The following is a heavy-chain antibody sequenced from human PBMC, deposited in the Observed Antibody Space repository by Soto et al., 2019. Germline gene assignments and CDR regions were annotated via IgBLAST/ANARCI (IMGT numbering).Heavy chain of an antibody. CDR3: ARDGETTVVTPGGYYYYYGMDV. J-gene: IGHJ6*02. CDR2: INAGNDNT. CDR1: GYTFTSYA. V-gene: IGHV1-3*01. Sequence: ASVKVSCKXSGYTFTSYAMHWVRQAPGQRLEWMGWINAGNDNTKYSQKFQGRVTITRDTSASTAYMELSSLRSEDTAVYYCARDGETTVVTPGGYYYYYGMDVWGQGTTVTVSS. D-gene: IGHD4-17*01.